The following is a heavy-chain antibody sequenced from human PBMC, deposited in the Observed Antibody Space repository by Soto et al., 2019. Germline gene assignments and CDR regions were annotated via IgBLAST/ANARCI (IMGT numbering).Heavy chain of an antibody. J-gene: IGHJ5*02. CDR2: IYWNDDK. CDR1: GFSLRTSVVG. D-gene: IGHD6-19*01. Sequence: GPTRVNRTHALTLTSILYGFSLRTSVVGVGWIREPPGKALEWLGFIYWNDDKRYSPSLKSRLTITKDTSKNQVVLTMTNMDPVDTATPYCAKSGSSGWYGWLDPWGQGTRVTVSS. CDR3: AKSGSSGWYGWLDP. V-gene: IGHV2-5*01.